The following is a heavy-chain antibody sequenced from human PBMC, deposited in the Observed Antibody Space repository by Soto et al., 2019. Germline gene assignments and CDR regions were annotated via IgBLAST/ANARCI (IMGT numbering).Heavy chain of an antibody. CDR3: ARVFGFSSGWYGGN. Sequence: GGSLRLSCAASGFTVSGDYMSWVRQAPGKGLEWVSIIYSGGDTYYADPVKGRFTISRDNSKNTLYLQINSLRAEDTAIYYCARVFGFSSGWYGGNWGQGTLVTVSS. CDR1: GFTVSGDY. D-gene: IGHD6-19*01. J-gene: IGHJ4*02. CDR2: IYSGGDT. V-gene: IGHV3-53*01.